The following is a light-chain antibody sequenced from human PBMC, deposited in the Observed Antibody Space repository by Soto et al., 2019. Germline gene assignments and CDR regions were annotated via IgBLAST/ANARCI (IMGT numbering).Light chain of an antibody. J-gene: IGLJ1*01. CDR3: SSYAGSFGV. V-gene: IGLV2-8*01. Sequence: QSALTQPPSASGSPGQSVTISCTGTSSDAGGYNYVSWYQQHPGKAPKLMIYEVSKRPSGVPDRFSGSKSGNTASLTVSGLQAEDEADYYCSSYAGSFGVFGTGTKVTVL. CDR2: EVS. CDR1: SSDAGGYNY.